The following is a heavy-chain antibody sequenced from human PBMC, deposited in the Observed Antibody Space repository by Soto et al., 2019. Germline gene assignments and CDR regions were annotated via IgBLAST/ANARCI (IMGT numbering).Heavy chain of an antibody. Sequence: QVQLVESGGGVVQPGRSLRLSCAASGFTFSSYGMHWVRQAPGKGLEWVAVIWYDGSNKYYADSVKGRFTISGDNSKNTLYLQMNSLRAEDTAVYYCARGYYDILTGYYSDFDYWGQGTLVTVSS. V-gene: IGHV3-33*01. J-gene: IGHJ4*02. CDR2: IWYDGSNK. D-gene: IGHD3-9*01. CDR3: ARGYYDILTGYYSDFDY. CDR1: GFTFSSYG.